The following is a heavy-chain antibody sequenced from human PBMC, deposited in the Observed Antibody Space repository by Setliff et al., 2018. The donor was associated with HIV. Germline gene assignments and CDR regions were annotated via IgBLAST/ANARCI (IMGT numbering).Heavy chain of an antibody. D-gene: IGHD5-18*01. CDR3: ARGKRVDTATTYFAFADY. CDR2: INPSGGST. CDR1: GYTFTSYY. V-gene: IGHV1-46*01. Sequence: EASVKVSCKASGYTFTSYYIHWVRQAPGQGLEWMGIINPSGGSTTYAQKFQGRVTMTRDTSTSTVYMELSSLRSEDTAVYSCARGKRVDTATTYFAFADYWGQGTLVTVSS. J-gene: IGHJ4*02.